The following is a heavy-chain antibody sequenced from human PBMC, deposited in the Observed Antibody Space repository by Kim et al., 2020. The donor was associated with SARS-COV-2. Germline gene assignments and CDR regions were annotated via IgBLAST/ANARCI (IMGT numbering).Heavy chain of an antibody. CDR3: ARDLGGGTSGYEACLNY. CDR2: INPSGGST. D-gene: IGHD5-12*01. Sequence: ASVKVSCKASGYTFTSYYMHWVRQAPGQGLEWMGIINPSGGSTSYAQKFQGRVTMTRDTSTSTVYMELSSLRSEDTAVYYCARDLGGGTSGYEACLNYWGQGTLVTVSS. CDR1: GYTFTSYY. J-gene: IGHJ4*02. V-gene: IGHV1-46*01.